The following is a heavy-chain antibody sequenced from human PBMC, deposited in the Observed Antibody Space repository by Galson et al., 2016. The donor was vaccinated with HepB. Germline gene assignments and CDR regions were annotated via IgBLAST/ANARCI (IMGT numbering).Heavy chain of an antibody. J-gene: IGHJ4*02. CDR3: ARESSQLEYYFED. CDR1: GFTFSSYA. V-gene: IGHV3-23*01. CDR2: ISGSGGST. Sequence: SLRLSCAASGFTFSSYAMSWVRQAPGKGLEWVSGISGSGGSTHYADSVKGRFTISRDNSKNTLYLQMNSLRAEDTAVYYCARESSQLEYYFEDWGQGTLVTVSS. D-gene: IGHD1-1*01.